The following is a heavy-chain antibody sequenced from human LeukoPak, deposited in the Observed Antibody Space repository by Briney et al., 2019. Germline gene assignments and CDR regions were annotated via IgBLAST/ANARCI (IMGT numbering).Heavy chain of an antibody. CDR1: GGTFSSYA. J-gene: IGHJ4*02. D-gene: IGHD3-22*01. CDR2: ISAYTGDT. Sequence: ASVKVSCKASGGTFSSYAISWVRQAPGQGLEWMGWISAYTGDTVYDQKFQGRVTVTTDMSAKTAYMELRGLRSDDTAVYYCARDRAYFSDDGGYYRFDYWGQGTLVTVSS. V-gene: IGHV1-18*01. CDR3: ARDRAYFSDDGGYYRFDY.